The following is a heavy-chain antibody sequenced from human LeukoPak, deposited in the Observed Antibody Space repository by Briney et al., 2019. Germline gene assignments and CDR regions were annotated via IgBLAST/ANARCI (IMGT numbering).Heavy chain of an antibody. CDR1: GFTFSNYA. CDR3: AKGVDNTGRLRWFDS. Sequence: GGSLRLSCAASGFTFSNYALTWVRQTPGKGLEWVSTISGRGSDRFYADAVKGRSTISRDNSKNTMYLQMNSLRIEDTAFYYCAKGVDNTGRLRWFDSWGQGTLVTVSS. V-gene: IGHV3-23*01. CDR2: ISGRGSDR. D-gene: IGHD1-1*01. J-gene: IGHJ5*01.